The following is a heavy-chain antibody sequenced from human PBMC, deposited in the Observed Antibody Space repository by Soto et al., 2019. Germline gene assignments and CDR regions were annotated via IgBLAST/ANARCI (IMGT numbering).Heavy chain of an antibody. CDR1: GGSIGSYY. J-gene: IGHJ3*02. CDR2: IYYSDSI. Sequence: KPSETLSLTCTVSGGSIGSYYWSWIRQPPGKGLEWIGYIYYSDSINYNPSLKSRVIISDDTSKNQFSLRLSSVTAADTAVYYCARRYSSAFDIWGQGTMVTVS. CDR3: ARRYSSAFDI. D-gene: IGHD6-13*01. V-gene: IGHV4-59*01.